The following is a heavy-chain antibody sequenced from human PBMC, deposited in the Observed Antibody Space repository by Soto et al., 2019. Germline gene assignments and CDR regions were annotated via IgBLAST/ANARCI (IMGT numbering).Heavy chain of an antibody. CDR3: ARDRLHNDILTGYSQYYFDY. V-gene: IGHV1-2*04. CDR1: GYTFTGYY. CDR2: INPNSGGT. J-gene: IGHJ4*02. D-gene: IGHD3-9*01. Sequence: ASVKVSCKASGYTFTGYYMHWVRQAPGQGLEWMGWINPNSGGTNYAQKFQGWVTMTRDTSISTAYMELSRLRSDDTAVYYCARDRLHNDILTGYSQYYFDYWGQGTLVTVSS.